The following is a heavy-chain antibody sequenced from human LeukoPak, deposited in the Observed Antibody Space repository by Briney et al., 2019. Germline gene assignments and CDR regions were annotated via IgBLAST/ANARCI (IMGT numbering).Heavy chain of an antibody. CDR1: GFTFSSYW. J-gene: IGHJ3*02. D-gene: IGHD2-2*01. CDR2: IKQDGSEK. Sequence: GGSLRLSCAASGFTFSSYWMSWVRQAPGKGLEWVANIKQDGSEKYYVDSVKGRFTISRDNAKNSLYLQMNGLRAEDTAVYYCARRYCSSTTCDALDIWGQGTMITVSS. V-gene: IGHV3-7*01. CDR3: ARRYCSSTTCDALDI.